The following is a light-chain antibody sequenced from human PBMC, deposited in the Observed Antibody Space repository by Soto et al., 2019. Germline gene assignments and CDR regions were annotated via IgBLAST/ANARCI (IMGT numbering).Light chain of an antibody. CDR1: QSISTY. CDR2: AAS. J-gene: IGKJ3*01. Sequence: DIQMTQSPSSLSASVGDRVTITCRASQSISTYLNWYQQKPGKAPNLLIYAASSLQSGGSSRFSGSGSGTDFNLTIISLQPVDFATYYCQQSFSIPGFTFGPGTKVQIK. V-gene: IGKV1-39*01. CDR3: QQSFSIPGFT.